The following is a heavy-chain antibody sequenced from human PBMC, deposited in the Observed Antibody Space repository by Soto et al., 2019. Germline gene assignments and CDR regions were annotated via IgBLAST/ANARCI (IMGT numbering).Heavy chain of an antibody. Sequence: GGSLRLSCAASGFTFSSYGMHWVRQAPGKGLEWVAVISYDGSNKYYADSVKGRFTISRDNSKNTLYLQMNSLRAEDTAVYYCAKKRYYYGSGSYYNGPNYYGMDVWGQGTTVTVS. J-gene: IGHJ6*02. CDR3: AKKRYYYGSGSYYNGPNYYGMDV. CDR2: ISYDGSNK. CDR1: GFTFSSYG. V-gene: IGHV3-30*18. D-gene: IGHD3-10*01.